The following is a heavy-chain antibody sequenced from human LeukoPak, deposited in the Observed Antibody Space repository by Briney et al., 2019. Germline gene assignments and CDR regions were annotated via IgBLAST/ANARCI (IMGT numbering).Heavy chain of an antibody. Sequence: PSETLSLTCTVSGGSISSYYWSWIRQPPGKGLEWIGYIYYSGSTNYNPSLKSRVTISVNTSKNQFSLKLSSVTAADTAVYYCVLYGSGSRRVFDPWGQGTLVTVSS. J-gene: IGHJ5*02. V-gene: IGHV4-59*08. CDR2: IYYSGST. CDR1: GGSISSYY. CDR3: VLYGSGSRRVFDP. D-gene: IGHD3-10*01.